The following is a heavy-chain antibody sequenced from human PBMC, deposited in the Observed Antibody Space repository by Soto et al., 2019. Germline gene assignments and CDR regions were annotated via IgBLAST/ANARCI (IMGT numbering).Heavy chain of an antibody. CDR2: ISAYNGNT. Sequence: ASVKVSCKASGYTFTSYGISWVRQAPGQGLEWMGWISAYNGNTNYAQKLQGRVTMTTDTSTSTAYMELRSLRSDDTAVYYCGRDHCSGGSCYSNDVYYYYGMDVWGQGTTVTVSS. CDR3: GRDHCSGGSCYSNDVYYYYGMDV. D-gene: IGHD2-15*01. V-gene: IGHV1-18*01. CDR1: GYTFTSYG. J-gene: IGHJ6*02.